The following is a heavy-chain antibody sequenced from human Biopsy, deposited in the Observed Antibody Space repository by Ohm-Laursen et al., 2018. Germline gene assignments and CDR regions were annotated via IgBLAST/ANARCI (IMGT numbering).Heavy chain of an antibody. CDR2: IIPFFGTS. D-gene: IGHD6-19*01. Sequence: GSSVKVSCKPSGGTFNGYGINWVRQAPGQGLEWMGGIIPFFGTSDYAQTFQGRVTITADKSTSTSYMELARLRSEDSAVYYCAAGTRYSSGWYNAVDFWGQGTMVTVSS. V-gene: IGHV1-69*06. CDR1: GGTFNGYG. J-gene: IGHJ3*01. CDR3: AAGTRYSSGWYNAVDF.